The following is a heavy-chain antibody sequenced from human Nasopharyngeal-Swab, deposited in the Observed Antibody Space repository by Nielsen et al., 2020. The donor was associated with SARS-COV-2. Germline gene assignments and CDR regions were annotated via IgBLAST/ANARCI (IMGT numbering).Heavy chain of an antibody. V-gene: IGHV3-23*01. CDR1: GFTFSSYA. Sequence: GGSLRLSCAASGFTFSSYAMSWVPQAPGKGLEWVSAISCSGGSTYYADSVKGRFTISRDNSKNTLYLQINSLRDEDTAVYYCTSSIAAPRRYFDYWGQGTLVTVSS. J-gene: IGHJ4*02. CDR2: ISCSGGST. CDR3: TSSIAAPRRYFDY. D-gene: IGHD6-6*01.